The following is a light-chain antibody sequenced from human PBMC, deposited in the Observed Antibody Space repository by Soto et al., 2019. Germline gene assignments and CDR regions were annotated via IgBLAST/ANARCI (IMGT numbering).Light chain of an antibody. CDR1: QSVSSSY. V-gene: IGKV3D-7*01. J-gene: IGKJ4*01. CDR2: GAS. CDR3: QQDYNLPALT. Sequence: EVGVSQSPCTLSLSTGERATLSCRASQSVSSSYLAWYQQKPGQAPRLLIYGASTRATSIPARFSGSGSGTDFTLTISSLQPEDFAVYYCQQDYNLPALTFAGRTKVAIK.